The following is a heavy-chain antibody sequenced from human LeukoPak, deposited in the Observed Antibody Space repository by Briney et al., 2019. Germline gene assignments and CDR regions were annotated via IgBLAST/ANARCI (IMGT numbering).Heavy chain of an antibody. D-gene: IGHD3-10*01. V-gene: IGHV3-21*01. CDR3: ARGGSGSYYYYYYMDV. CDR2: ISSSSSYI. CDR1: GFTFSSYS. J-gene: IGHJ6*03. Sequence: GGSLRLSCAASGFTFSSYSMNWVRQAPGKGLEWVSSISSSSSYIYYADSVKGRFTISRDNAKNSLYLQMNSLRAEDTAVYYCARGGSGSYYYYYYMDVWGKGTTVTISS.